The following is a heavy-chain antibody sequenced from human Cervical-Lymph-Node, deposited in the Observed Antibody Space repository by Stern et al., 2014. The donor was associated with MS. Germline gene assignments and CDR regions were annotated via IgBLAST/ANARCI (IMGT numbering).Heavy chain of an antibody. CDR2: IYHGGRT. D-gene: IGHD2-2*01. Sequence: QVQLQESGSRLVKPSQTLSLTCTVAGGSINSGGYSWNWIRPPPGKGLEWIGYIYHGGRTIYNPSLKSRVTISQDTSKNQFSLDLTSVTAADTAVYYCVRALAVSTITFDYWGQGILVTVSS. CDR3: VRALAVSTITFDY. CDR1: GGSINSGGYS. J-gene: IGHJ4*02. V-gene: IGHV4-30-2*01.